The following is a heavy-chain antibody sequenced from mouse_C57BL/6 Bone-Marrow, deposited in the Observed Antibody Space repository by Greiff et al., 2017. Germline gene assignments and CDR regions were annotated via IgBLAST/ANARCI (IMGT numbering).Heavy chain of an antibody. CDR1: GFTFSDYG. CDR2: ISSGSSTI. J-gene: IGHJ4*01. CDR3: ARLHYGSSYGAMDY. Sequence: DVHLVESGGGLVKPGGSLKLSCAASGFTFSDYGMHWVRQAPEKGLEWVAYISSGSSTIYYADTVKGRFTISRDNAKNTLFLQMTSLRSEDTAMYYCARLHYGSSYGAMDYWGQGTSVTVSS. D-gene: IGHD1-1*01. V-gene: IGHV5-17*01.